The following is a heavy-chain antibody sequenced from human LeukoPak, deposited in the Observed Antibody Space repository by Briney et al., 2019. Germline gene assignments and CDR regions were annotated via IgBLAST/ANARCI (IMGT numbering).Heavy chain of an antibody. CDR2: IATHNDNT. CDR1: GYNFRSYG. Sequence: ASVKVSCKASGYNFRSYGISWVRQAPGQGLEWMGWIATHNDNTNYAQKFQGRVTMSRNTSISTAYMELSSLRSEDTAVYYCARVKMAVDAFDIWGQGTMVTVSS. V-gene: IGHV1-8*01. D-gene: IGHD5-24*01. J-gene: IGHJ3*02. CDR3: ARVKMAVDAFDI.